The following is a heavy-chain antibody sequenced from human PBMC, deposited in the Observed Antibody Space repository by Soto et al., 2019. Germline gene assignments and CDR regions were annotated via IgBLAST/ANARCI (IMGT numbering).Heavy chain of an antibody. J-gene: IGHJ4*02. CDR2: IFHSGST. V-gene: IGHV4-4*02. D-gene: IGHD1-26*01. CDR3: AHRPIVGAAI. Sequence: SETLSLTCAVFGGSISNSNWCTWVRQPPGKGLDWIGEIFHSGSTNYNSSLMGRVTISVDKANNQFSLKLSSVTAADTAVYYCAHRPIVGAAIWGQGTLVTVSS. CDR1: GGSISNSNW.